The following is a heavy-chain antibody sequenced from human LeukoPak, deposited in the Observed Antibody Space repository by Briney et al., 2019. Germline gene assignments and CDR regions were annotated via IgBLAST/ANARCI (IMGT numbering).Heavy chain of an antibody. CDR3: AKFRPITSVAGTIFHY. D-gene: IGHD6-19*01. J-gene: IGHJ4*02. Sequence: PGGSLRLSCAPSGFTFSNYAMSWVRQAPGKGLEWVSAISGSGGSTYYADSVKGRFTISRDNSKNTLYLQMNTLRAEDTAVYYCAKFRPITSVAGTIFHYWGQGTLVTVSS. V-gene: IGHV3-23*01. CDR1: GFTFSNYA. CDR2: ISGSGGST.